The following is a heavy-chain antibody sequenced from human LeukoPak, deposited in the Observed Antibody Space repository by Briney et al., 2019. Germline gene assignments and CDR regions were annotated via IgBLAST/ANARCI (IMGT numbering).Heavy chain of an antibody. CDR3: ARRMATRPYYFDS. D-gene: IGHD5-24*01. J-gene: IGHJ4*02. CDR1: GGSFSGYY. Sequence: SETLSLTCAVYGGSFSGYYWSWIRQPPGKGLEWIGEINHSGSTNYNPSLKSRVTISVDTSKNQFSLKLNSVTAADTAVYYCARRMATRPYYFDSWGQGTLVTVSS. V-gene: IGHV4-34*01. CDR2: INHSGST.